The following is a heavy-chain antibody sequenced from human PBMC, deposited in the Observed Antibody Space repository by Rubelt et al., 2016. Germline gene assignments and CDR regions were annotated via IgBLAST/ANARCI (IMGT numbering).Heavy chain of an antibody. CDR3: ARVTTVTNDNWFDP. CDR2: IYPGDSDT. Sequence: EVQLVQSGAEVKKPGESLKISCKGSGYSFTSYWIGWVRQMPGKGLEWMGIIYPGDSDTRYSPAFQGQVTISAEKSISTAYLQWSSLKAADTAMYYCARVTTVTNDNWFDPWGQGTLGTVSS. J-gene: IGHJ5*02. CDR1: GYSFTSYW. V-gene: IGHV5-51*01. D-gene: IGHD4-17*01.